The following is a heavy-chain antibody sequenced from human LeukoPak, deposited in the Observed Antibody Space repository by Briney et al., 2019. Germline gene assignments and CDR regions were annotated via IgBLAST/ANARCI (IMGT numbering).Heavy chain of an antibody. J-gene: IGHJ3*02. Sequence: GGTLRLTCAASGFTVSSNFMSWVRQAPGRGLEWVSVIYSGGNTYYADYVKGRFTISRDNSKNTLYLQMNSLRAEDTAVYHCARDRRPPLGAFDIWGQGTMVTVSS. CDR2: IYSGGNT. D-gene: IGHD3-16*01. CDR1: GFTVSSNF. V-gene: IGHV3-66*01. CDR3: ARDRRPPLGAFDI.